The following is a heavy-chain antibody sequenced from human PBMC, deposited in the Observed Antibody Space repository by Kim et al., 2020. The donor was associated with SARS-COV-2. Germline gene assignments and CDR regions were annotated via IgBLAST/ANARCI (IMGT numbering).Heavy chain of an antibody. Sequence: SETLSLTCTVSCGSISSGDYYWSWIRQPPGKGLEWIGYIYYSGSTYYNPSLKSRVTISVDTSKNQFSLKLSSVTAADTAVYYCARDLGPPREYGSGSYVAYWGQGTLVTVSS. CDR1: CGSISSGDYY. CDR3: ARDLGPPREYGSGSYVAY. D-gene: IGHD3-10*01. V-gene: IGHV4-30-4*01. CDR2: IYYSGST. J-gene: IGHJ4*02.